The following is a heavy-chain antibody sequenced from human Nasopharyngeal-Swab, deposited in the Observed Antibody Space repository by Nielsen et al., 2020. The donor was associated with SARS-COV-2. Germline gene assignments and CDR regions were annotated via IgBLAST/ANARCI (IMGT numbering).Heavy chain of an antibody. J-gene: IGHJ6*02. D-gene: IGHD1-26*01. CDR1: GYSFTSYG. CDR2: ISAYNGNT. CDR3: ARGRVGATDFYYYYGMDV. V-gene: IGHV1-18*01. Sequence: VSCKGSGYSFTSYGISWVRQAPGQGLEWMGWISAYNGNTNYAQKLQGRVTMTTDTSTSTAYMELRSLRSDDTAVYYCARGRVGATDFYYYYGMDVWGQGTTVTVSS.